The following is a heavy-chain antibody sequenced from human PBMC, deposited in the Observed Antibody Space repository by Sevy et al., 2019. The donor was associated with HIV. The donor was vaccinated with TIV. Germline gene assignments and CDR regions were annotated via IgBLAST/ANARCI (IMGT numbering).Heavy chain of an antibody. CDR3: ATLLGTGTEENDY. J-gene: IGHJ4*02. Sequence: ASVKVSCKVSGYTLTELSMHWVRQAPGKGLEWMGGFDPEDGETIYAQKFQGRVTMTEDTSTDTAYMELSSLRSEDTALYYCATLLGTGTEENDYWGQGTLVTVSS. CDR2: FDPEDGET. V-gene: IGHV1-24*01. CDR1: GYTLTELS. D-gene: IGHD1-1*01.